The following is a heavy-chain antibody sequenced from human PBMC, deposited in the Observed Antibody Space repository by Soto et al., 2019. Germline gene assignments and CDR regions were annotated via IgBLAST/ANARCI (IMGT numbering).Heavy chain of an antibody. CDR1: GFTFSSYS. V-gene: IGHV3-53*01. CDR2: ISSGGST. CDR3: ARASTAMGYFYYGMDV. D-gene: IGHD5-18*01. J-gene: IGHJ6*02. Sequence: PGGSLRLSCAASGFTFSSYSMNWVRQAPGKGLEWVSSISSGGSTYYADSVKGRFTISRDNSKNTLYLQMNSLRAEDTAVYYCARASTAMGYFYYGMDVWGQGTTVTVSS.